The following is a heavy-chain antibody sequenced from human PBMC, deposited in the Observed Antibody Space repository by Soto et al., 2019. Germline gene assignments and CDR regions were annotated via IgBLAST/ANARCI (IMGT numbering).Heavy chain of an antibody. J-gene: IGHJ5*02. Sequence: GGSLILSCAASGFTFSSYAMCWVRQAPGKGLEWVSAISGSGGSTYYADSVKGRLTISRDNSKNTLYLQMNSLRAEDTAVYYCAKDPLCRVATARLPTNCFDPWGQGTLVTVSS. CDR3: AKDPLCRVATARLPTNCFDP. CDR2: ISGSGGST. D-gene: IGHD5-12*01. CDR1: GFTFSSYA. V-gene: IGHV3-23*01.